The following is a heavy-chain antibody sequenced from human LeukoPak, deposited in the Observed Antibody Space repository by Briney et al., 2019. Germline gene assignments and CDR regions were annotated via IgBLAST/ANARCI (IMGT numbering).Heavy chain of an antibody. CDR1: GYTFTNYG. CDR2: ISAYNGNT. V-gene: IGHV1-18*01. D-gene: IGHD3-22*01. J-gene: IGHJ4*02. CDR3: ARGLPPRRNSDSSGYYSYYFDY. Sequence: APVKVSCKASGYTFTNYGVTWVRQAPGQGLEWMGWISAYNGNTEHAQKVQGRVTMTTDTSTSTVYMELRSLRSDDTAVYYCARGLPPRRNSDSSGYYSYYFDYWGQGSLVTVSS.